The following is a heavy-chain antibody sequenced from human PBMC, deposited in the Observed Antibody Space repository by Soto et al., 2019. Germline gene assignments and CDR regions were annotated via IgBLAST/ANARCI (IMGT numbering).Heavy chain of an antibody. D-gene: IGHD5-12*01. CDR2: IYSGGST. J-gene: IGHJ3*01. CDR1: GFSVSNNY. CDR3: ARDRRYR. Sequence: QLVESGGGLVQPGGSLRLSCAASGFSVSNNYMKWVRQAPGKGLEWVSLIYSGGSTYYADSVKGRFTISRDNSKNTLFLQMNSLSVEETSVYYCARDRRYRWGQGTMVTVSS. V-gene: IGHV3-66*01.